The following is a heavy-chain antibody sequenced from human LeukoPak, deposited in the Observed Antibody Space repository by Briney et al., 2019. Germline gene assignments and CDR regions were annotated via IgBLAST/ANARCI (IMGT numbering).Heavy chain of an antibody. J-gene: IGHJ5*02. Sequence: GGSLRLSCAASGFTVSSNYMSWVRQAPGKGLEWVSVIYRGGSTYYADSVKGRFTISRDNSKNTLYLQMNSLTAEDTAVYYCARHVWFGEHNGHENWFDPWGQGTLVIVSS. D-gene: IGHD3-10*01. CDR1: GFTVSSNY. CDR2: IYRGGST. V-gene: IGHV3-66*04. CDR3: ARHVWFGEHNGHENWFDP.